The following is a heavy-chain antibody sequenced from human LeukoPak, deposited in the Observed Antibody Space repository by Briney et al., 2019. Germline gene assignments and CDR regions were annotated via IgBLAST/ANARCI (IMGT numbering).Heavy chain of an antibody. V-gene: IGHV3-23*01. J-gene: IGHJ4*02. CDR1: GFTFSSYA. D-gene: IGHD6-13*01. CDR2: ISGSGGST. Sequence: PGGSLRLSCVASGFTFSSYAVTWVRQAPGKGLEWVSAISGSGGSTYYADSVKGRFTISRDNSKNTLYLQMNSLRAEDKAVYSFAKTKGYPYYFDYWGQGILVTVSS. CDR3: AKTKGYPYYFDY.